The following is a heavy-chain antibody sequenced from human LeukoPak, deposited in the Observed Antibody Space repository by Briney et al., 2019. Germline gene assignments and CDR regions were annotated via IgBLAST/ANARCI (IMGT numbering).Heavy chain of an antibody. CDR3: ARYSGTYSNFFDY. CDR2: IYYSGSI. D-gene: IGHD1-26*01. V-gene: IGHV4-39*01. CDR1: GASISSSSYY. J-gene: IGHJ4*02. Sequence: PSETLTLTCTVSGASISSSSYYWGWIRQPPGKGLEWIGIIYYSGSIYYNPSLKSRVTISVDTSKNQFSLKLTSVTAADTAAYYCARYSGTYSNFFDYWGQGTLVTVSS.